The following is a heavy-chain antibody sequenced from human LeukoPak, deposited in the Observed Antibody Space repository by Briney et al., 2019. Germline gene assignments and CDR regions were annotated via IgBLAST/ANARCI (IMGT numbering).Heavy chain of an antibody. D-gene: IGHD3-10*01. Sequence: GASVKVSCKASGYTFTSYGISWVRQAPGQGFEWMGWISAYNGNTNYAQKLQGRVTMTTDTSTSTAYMELRSLRSDDTAVYYCARVSSGSGSFYYYGMDVWGQGTTVTVSS. CDR3: ARVSSGSGSFYYYGMDV. J-gene: IGHJ6*02. CDR1: GYTFTSYG. V-gene: IGHV1-18*01. CDR2: ISAYNGNT.